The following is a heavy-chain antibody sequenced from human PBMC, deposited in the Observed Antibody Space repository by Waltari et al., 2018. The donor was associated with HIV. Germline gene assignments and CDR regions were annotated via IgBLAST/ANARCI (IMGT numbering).Heavy chain of an antibody. V-gene: IGHV4-34*02. Sequence: QVDLQQWGTGLLKPSETLSRTCAVYGGSFTGPYWSWIRETPGEGLQWIGEMNDGGKSNYNPTLKSRAVMTIDPSKKQFSLKLKAVTAADTGVYYCARGPCPSTVTAPGWYFNLWGRGTLVTVSS. D-gene: IGHD2-21*02. J-gene: IGHJ2*01. CDR2: MNDGGKS. CDR1: GGSFTGPY. CDR3: ARGPCPSTVTAPGWYFNL.